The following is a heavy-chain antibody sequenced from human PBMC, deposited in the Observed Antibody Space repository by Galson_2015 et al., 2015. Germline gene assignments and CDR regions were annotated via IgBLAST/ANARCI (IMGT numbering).Heavy chain of an antibody. J-gene: IGHJ4*02. V-gene: IGHV1-46*01. D-gene: IGHD2-21*02. CDR2: INPSGGST. Sequence: SVKVSCKASGSTFTNYYMHWVRQAPGQGLEWMGIINPSGGSTNYAQKFQGRVTMTRDTSTSTVYMELSSLRSEDTAVYYCARLEYCGGDCYSGFDSWGQGTLVTVSS. CDR1: GSTFTNYY. CDR3: ARLEYCGGDCYSGFDS.